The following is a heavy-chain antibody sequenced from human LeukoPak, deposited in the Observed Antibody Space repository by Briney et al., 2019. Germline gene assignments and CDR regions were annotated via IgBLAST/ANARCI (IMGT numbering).Heavy chain of an antibody. CDR2: IYYSGST. CDR3: ARGPYSSGWFSGWFDP. Sequence: SETLSLTCTVPGRFISSYYWSWIRQPPGKGLEWIGYIYYSGSTNYNPSLKSRVTISVDTSKNQFSLKLSSLTAADTAVYYCARGPYSSGWFSGWFDPWGQGTLVTVSS. D-gene: IGHD6-19*01. J-gene: IGHJ5*02. CDR1: GRFISSYY. V-gene: IGHV4-59*01.